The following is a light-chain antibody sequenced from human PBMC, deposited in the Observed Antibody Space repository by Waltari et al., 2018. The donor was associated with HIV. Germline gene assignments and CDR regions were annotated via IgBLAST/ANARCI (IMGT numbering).Light chain of an antibody. J-gene: IGLJ2*01. CDR3: CSYASTTDTYVV. CDR1: SSDVWSYNL. Sequence: QSALTQPASVSGSPGQSITISCTGTSSDVWSYNLVSWYQQHPGKAPKLIIYEVSKRPAGVFNRFPCSKSGSTASLTISGLQPEDEADYCCCSYASTTDTYVVFGGGTKLTVL. CDR2: EVS. V-gene: IGLV2-23*02.